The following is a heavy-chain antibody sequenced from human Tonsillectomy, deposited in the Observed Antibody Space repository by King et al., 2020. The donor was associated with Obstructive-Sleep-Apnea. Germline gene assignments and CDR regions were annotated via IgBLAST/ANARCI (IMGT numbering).Heavy chain of an antibody. CDR2: ISFDGSVQ. V-gene: IGHV3-30*04. Sequence: VQLVESGGGVVQPGRSLRLSCAGSGFTFSTYVLHCVRQAPGKGLEWVAVISFDGSVQYYADSVKGRFTISRDNSKNTLYLQRNSLRAEDTAVYYCARGXGGXXTXXCHXXXXXXXXVXXQGTTVTVSS. CDR3: ARGXGGXXTXXCHXXXXXXXXV. J-gene: IGHJ6*02. CDR1: GFTFSTYV. D-gene: IGHD2-15*01.